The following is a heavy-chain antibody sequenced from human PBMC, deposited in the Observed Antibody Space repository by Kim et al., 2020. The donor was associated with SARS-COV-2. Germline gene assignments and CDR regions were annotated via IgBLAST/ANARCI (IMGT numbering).Heavy chain of an antibody. J-gene: IGHJ4*02. CDR2: ISYNGSNK. V-gene: IGHV3-30*18. D-gene: IGHD3-9*01. Sequence: GGSLRLSCAASGFTFSSYGMHWVRQAPGKGLEWVAVISYNGSNKYYADSVKGRFTISRDNSKNKMYLQMNILRAEDTAVDYCAKYDILTGYENWGQGNLVTVSS. CDR1: GFTFSSYG. CDR3: AKYDILTGYEN.